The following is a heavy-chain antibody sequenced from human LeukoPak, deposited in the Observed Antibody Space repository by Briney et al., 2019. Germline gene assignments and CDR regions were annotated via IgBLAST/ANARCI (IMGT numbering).Heavy chain of an antibody. CDR1: GFTLSAYG. V-gene: IGHV3-30*18. J-gene: IGHJ6*02. Sequence: GGSLRLSCAASGFTLSAYGMHWARQAPGKGLEWVAIISYDGREKYYADSVKGRFTISRNSSISTVHLQMNSLGLEDTAVYYCAKSFAVTTHSYYGIDVWGQGTMVTVSS. CDR2: ISYDGREK. D-gene: IGHD4-17*01. CDR3: AKSFAVTTHSYYGIDV.